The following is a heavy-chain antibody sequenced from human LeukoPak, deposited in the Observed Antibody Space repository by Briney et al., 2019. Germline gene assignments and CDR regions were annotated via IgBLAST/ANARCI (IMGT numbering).Heavy chain of an antibody. CDR1: GFTFSSNA. D-gene: IGHD3-16*01. Sequence: GGSLRLSCAASGFTFSSNAMHWVRQAPGKGLEWVAVMSYDGIHTYHADSVKGRFTISRDNSKNTLYLQMNSLRAEDTAVYYCARGDVPLTYYLDYWGQGTLVTVSS. CDR2: MSYDGIHT. J-gene: IGHJ4*02. CDR3: ARGDVPLTYYLDY. V-gene: IGHV3-30-3*01.